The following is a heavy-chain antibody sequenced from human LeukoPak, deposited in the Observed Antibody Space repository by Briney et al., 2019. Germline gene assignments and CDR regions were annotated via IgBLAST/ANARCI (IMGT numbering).Heavy chain of an antibody. CDR2: IYYSGST. J-gene: IGHJ4*02. V-gene: IGHV4-39*01. Sequence: SETLSLTCTVSGDSISSSSYYWGWIRQPPGKGLEWIGSIYYSGSTYYNPSLKSRVTISVDTSKNQFSLKLSSVTAADTAVYYCARHLAAAGLFDYWGQGTLVTVSS. D-gene: IGHD6-13*01. CDR1: GDSISSSSYY. CDR3: ARHLAAAGLFDY.